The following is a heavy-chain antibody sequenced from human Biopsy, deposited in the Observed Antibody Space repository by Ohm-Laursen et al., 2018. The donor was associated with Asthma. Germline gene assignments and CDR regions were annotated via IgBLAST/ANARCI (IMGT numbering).Heavy chain of an antibody. Sequence: LSLTCAAAGTHFGSYNMHWARQAPGKGLEWVAVITFDGSTQHYGDSVKGRFTISRDNSKNMLFLQMNSLRAEDTAVYYCSRDTLGYYFDIWGQGTRVTVSS. CDR1: GTHFGSYN. J-gene: IGHJ4*02. D-gene: IGHD6-13*01. V-gene: IGHV3-30-3*01. CDR2: ITFDGSTQ. CDR3: SRDTLGYYFDI.